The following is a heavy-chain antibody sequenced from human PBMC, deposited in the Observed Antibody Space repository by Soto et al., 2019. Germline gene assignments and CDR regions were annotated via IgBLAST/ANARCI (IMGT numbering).Heavy chain of an antibody. V-gene: IGHV6-1*01. CDR2: TYYRSRWYS. D-gene: IGHD2-15*01. CDR3: ARSEEDSDYYYYGMDV. CDR1: GDTVSSNSVA. J-gene: IGHJ6*01. Sequence: PSQTLSLTCDGSGDTVSSNSVAWNWVRQSPSRGLEWLGRTYYRSRWYSDYAVSVRSRIDINADTSKNQVSLQLNSVTPEDTAVYYSARSEEDSDYYYYGMDVSGQETTVTSP.